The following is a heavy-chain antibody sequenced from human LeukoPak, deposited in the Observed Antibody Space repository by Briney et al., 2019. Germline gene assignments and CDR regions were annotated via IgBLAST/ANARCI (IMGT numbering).Heavy chain of an antibody. CDR2: INAGNGNT. CDR1: GGTFSSYA. Sequence: ASVKVSCKASGGTFSSYAISWVRQAPGQRLEWMGWINAGNGNTKYSQKFQGRVTITRDTSASTAYMELSSLRSEDTAVYYCARMYGRASSGYTFDYWGQGTLVTVSS. V-gene: IGHV1-3*01. D-gene: IGHD3-22*01. J-gene: IGHJ4*02. CDR3: ARMYGRASSGYTFDY.